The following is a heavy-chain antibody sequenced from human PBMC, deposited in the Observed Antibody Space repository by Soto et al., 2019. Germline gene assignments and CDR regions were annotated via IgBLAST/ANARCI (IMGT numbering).Heavy chain of an antibody. D-gene: IGHD4-17*01. CDR1: GFTFSSYG. Sequence: QVQLVESGGGVVQPGRSLRLSCAASGFTFSSYGMHWVRQAPGKGLEWVAVISYDGSNKYYADSVKGRFTISRDNSKNTLYLQMNSLRAEDTAVYYCAKDHTVAQDYYYYYGMDVCGQGTTVTVSS. V-gene: IGHV3-30*18. CDR2: ISYDGSNK. J-gene: IGHJ6*02. CDR3: AKDHTVAQDYYYYYGMDV.